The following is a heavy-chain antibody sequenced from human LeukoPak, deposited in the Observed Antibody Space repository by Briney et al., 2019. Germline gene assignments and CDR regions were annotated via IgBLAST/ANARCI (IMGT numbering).Heavy chain of an antibody. V-gene: IGHV1-2*02. Sequence: EASVKVSCKASGYTFTGYYLHWVRQAPGQGLEWMGWINPNSGGTSYAQKFQDRVTMTRDTSTSTAYMELSRLRSDDTAVYYYTRDPGDTAMAKYYFDYWGQGTLVTVSS. CDR2: INPNSGGT. D-gene: IGHD5-18*01. CDR1: GYTFTGYY. CDR3: TRDPGDTAMAKYYFDY. J-gene: IGHJ4*02.